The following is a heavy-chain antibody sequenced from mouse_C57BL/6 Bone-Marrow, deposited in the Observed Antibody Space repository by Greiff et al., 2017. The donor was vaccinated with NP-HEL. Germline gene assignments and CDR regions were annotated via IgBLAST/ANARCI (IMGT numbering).Heavy chain of an antibody. CDR2: FYPGSGSI. J-gene: IGHJ1*03. Sequence: VKLVESGAELVKPGASVKLSCKASGYTFTEYSIHWVKQRSGQGLEWIGWFYPGSGSIKYNEKFKDKATLTADKSSSTVYMELSRLTSEDSAVYFCARHEDDGSSYDWYFGVWGTMTTVTGSS. CDR3: ARHEDDGSSYDWYFGV. CDR1: GYTFTEYS. D-gene: IGHD1-1*01. V-gene: IGHV1-62-2*01.